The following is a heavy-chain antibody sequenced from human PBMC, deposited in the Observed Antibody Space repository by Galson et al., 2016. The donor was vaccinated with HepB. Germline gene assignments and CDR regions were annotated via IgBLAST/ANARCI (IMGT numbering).Heavy chain of an antibody. V-gene: IGHV5-51*01. CDR3: SRRGGAYDYGLF. Sequence: QSGAEVKKPGDSLKISCKGSGYSFTNSWIGWVRQMPGKGLEWMGIIFPGDSDTRYSPSFQGQVTISADKSISTAYLQWSSLKASDTAVYYCSRRGGAYDYGLFWGQGTLVTVSS. CDR2: IFPGDSDT. CDR1: GYSFTNSW. D-gene: IGHD4/OR15-4a*01. J-gene: IGHJ4*02.